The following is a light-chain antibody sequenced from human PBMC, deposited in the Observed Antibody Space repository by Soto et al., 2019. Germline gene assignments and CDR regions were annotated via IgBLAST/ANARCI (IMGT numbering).Light chain of an antibody. CDR3: QQYNNWPRT. J-gene: IGKJ4*01. V-gene: IGKV3-15*01. CDR1: QSVSSN. Sequence: EIVMTQSPATLSVSPGERATLSCRASQSVSSNLAWYQQTPGQAPRLLIYGASTRATGIAASFSGSGSGTEFTLTISSLQSEDFAVYYCQQYNNWPRTFGGGTKVEIK. CDR2: GAS.